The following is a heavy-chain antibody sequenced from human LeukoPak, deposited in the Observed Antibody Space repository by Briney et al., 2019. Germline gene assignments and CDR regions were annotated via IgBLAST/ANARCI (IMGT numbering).Heavy chain of an antibody. CDR2: IYDSGST. V-gene: IGHV4-59*01. CDR1: GGFISGYY. D-gene: IGHD3-3*01. Sequence: SETLSLTCTVSGGFISGYYWSWIRQSPGRGLEWLGYIYDSGSTKYNPSLKGRVTISVDASKNQISLKLTSMTAADTAVYYCARASGSTIFNYYGMDVWGQGTTVTVSS. J-gene: IGHJ6*02. CDR3: ARASGSTIFNYYGMDV.